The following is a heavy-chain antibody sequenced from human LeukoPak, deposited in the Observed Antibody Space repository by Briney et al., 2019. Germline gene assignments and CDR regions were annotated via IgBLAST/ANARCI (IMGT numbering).Heavy chain of an antibody. CDR2: ISGSGGST. Sequence: GGSLRLSCAASGFTLSSYAMSWVRQAPGKGLEWVSAISGSGGSTYYADSVKGRFTISRDNSKNTLYLQMNSLRAEDTAVYYCAKADRITIFGVAHNWGQGTLVTVSS. J-gene: IGHJ4*02. CDR3: AKADRITIFGVAHN. CDR1: GFTLSSYA. D-gene: IGHD3-3*01. V-gene: IGHV3-23*01.